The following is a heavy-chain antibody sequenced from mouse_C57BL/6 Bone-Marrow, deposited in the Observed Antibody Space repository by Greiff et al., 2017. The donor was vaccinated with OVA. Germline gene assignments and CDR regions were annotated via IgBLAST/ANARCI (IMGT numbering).Heavy chain of an antibody. Sequence: VKLQQPGAELVKPGASVKLSCKASGYTFPSSWMHWVKQRPGQGLEWIGMIHPNSGSTNYNEKFKSKATLTVDKSSSTAYMQLSSLTSEDSAVYYCARSRLHFDYWGQGTTLTVSS. CDR2: IHPNSGST. J-gene: IGHJ2*01. CDR3: ARSRLHFDY. CDR1: GYTFPSSW. V-gene: IGHV1-64*01.